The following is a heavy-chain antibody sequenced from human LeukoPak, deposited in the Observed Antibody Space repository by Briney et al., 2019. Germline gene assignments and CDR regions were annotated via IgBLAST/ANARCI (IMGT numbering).Heavy chain of an antibody. D-gene: IGHD2-21*02. Sequence: GGSLRLSCAASGFTFSSYAMHWVRRAPGKGLEYVSGISTNGGSTYYADSVKGRFTISRDNAKNSLYLQMNSLRVEDTAMYYCARDGLRRPPTPYCGGDCPLDYWGQGTLVSVSS. J-gene: IGHJ4*02. CDR2: ISTNGGST. CDR1: GFTFSSYA. CDR3: ARDGLRRPPTPYCGGDCPLDY. V-gene: IGHV3-64*02.